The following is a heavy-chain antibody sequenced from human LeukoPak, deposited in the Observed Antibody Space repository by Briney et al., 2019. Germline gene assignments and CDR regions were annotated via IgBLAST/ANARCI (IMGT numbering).Heavy chain of an antibody. V-gene: IGHV3-74*01. D-gene: IGHD2-2*02. CDR2: INSDGSST. Sequence: PGGSLRLSCAASGFTFSSYWMHWVRQAPGKGLVWVSRINSDGSSTSYAGSVKGRFTISRDNAKNTLYLQMNSLRAEDTAVYYCARGLACSSTSCYRGFDYWGQGTLVTVSS. J-gene: IGHJ4*02. CDR3: ARGLACSSTSCYRGFDY. CDR1: GFTFSSYW.